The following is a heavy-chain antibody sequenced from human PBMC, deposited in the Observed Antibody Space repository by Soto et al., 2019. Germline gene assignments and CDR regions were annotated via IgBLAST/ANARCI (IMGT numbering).Heavy chain of an antibody. CDR3: ARGRDGFGY. V-gene: IGHV4-30-2*01. J-gene: IGHJ4*02. Sequence: PSETLSLTCAVSGGSISSCGYSWSWIRQPPGKGLEWIGYIYHSGSTYYNPSLKSRVTISVDRSKNQFSLKLSSVTAADTAVYYCARGRDGFGYWGQGTLVTVSS. CDR2: IYHSGST. CDR1: GGSISSCGYS.